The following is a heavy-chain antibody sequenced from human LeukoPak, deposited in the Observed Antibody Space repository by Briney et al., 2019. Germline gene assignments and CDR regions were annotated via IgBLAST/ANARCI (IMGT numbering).Heavy chain of an antibody. CDR2: INPNSGDT. J-gene: IGHJ5*02. D-gene: IGHD3-16*01. Sequence: ASVKVSCKASGYTFTGYYMHWVRQAPGQGLEWMGWINPNSGDTNYGQKFQGRVTMTRDTSISTAYMELSRLRSDDTAVYFCARDTSEGDYAWWFDPWGQGTLVTVAS. CDR3: ARDTSEGDYAWWFDP. CDR1: GYTFTGYY. V-gene: IGHV1-2*02.